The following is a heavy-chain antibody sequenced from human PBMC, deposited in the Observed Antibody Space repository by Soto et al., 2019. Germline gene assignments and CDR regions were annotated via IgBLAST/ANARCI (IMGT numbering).Heavy chain of an antibody. CDR2: INPRSGDT. D-gene: IGHD6-6*01. V-gene: IGHV1-2*02. CDR3: ERDPPRFFTSSPEGAEL. J-gene: IGHJ4*02. CDR1: GYTFTDSH. Sequence: GASVKVSCKASGYTFTDSHIHWVRQASGQGLEWLGWINPRSGDTNYPQKFQGRITMTRDTSVSTAYMELTNLTSDDTAVYYCERDPPRFFTSSPEGAELWGQGTLVTVSS.